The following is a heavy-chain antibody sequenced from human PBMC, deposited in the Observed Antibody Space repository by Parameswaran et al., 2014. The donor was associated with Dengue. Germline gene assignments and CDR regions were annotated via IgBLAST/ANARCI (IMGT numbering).Heavy chain of an antibody. Sequence: VRQDARERGWSGSQAISGSGGSTYYADSVKGRFTISRDNSKNTLYLQMNSLRAEDTAVYYCAKDIVVVPAASEVKGVYYYYYGMDVWGQGTTVTVSS. J-gene: IGHJ6*02. D-gene: IGHD2-2*01. CDR3: AKDIVVVPAASEVKGVYYYYYGMDV. V-gene: IGHV3-23*01. CDR2: ISGSGGST.